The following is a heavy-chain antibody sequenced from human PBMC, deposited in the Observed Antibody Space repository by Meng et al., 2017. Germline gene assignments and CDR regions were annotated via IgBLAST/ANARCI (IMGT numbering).Heavy chain of an antibody. CDR2: IIPIFGTA. J-gene: IGHJ4*02. CDR1: GGTFSSYA. V-gene: IGHV1-69*01. Sequence: QREPELSGAEVKRPGSTVKVACKASGGTFSSYAISWVRQAPGQGLEWMGGIIPIFGTANYAQKFQGRVTITADESTSTAYMELSSLRSEDTAVYYCAREGYSYGYFNWGQGTLVTVSS. D-gene: IGHD5-18*01. CDR3: AREGYSYGYFN.